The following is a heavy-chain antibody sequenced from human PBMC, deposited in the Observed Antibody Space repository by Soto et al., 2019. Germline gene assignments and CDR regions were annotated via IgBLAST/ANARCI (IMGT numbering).Heavy chain of an antibody. CDR3: DRVGIVVVVAATLGGSAFDV. CDR1: GGSISSGDYY. D-gene: IGHD2-15*01. CDR2: IYYSGST. Sequence: SETLSLTCSVSGGSISSGDYYWSWIRQPPGKGLEWMGYIYYSGSTYYNPSLKSRVTISVDTSKNQFSLKLSSVTAADTAVYYCDRVGIVVVVAATLGGSAFDVWGKGTMVPVSS. J-gene: IGHJ3*01. V-gene: IGHV4-30-4*01.